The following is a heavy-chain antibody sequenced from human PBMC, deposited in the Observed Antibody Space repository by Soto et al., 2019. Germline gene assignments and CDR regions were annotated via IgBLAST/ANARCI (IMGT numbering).Heavy chain of an antibody. Sequence: EVQLVESGGGLVQPGGSLRLSCAASGFTFGTYWMSWVRQAPGKGLEWVANINEDGSKNYYVDSVRGRFTISRDNGQKPLYLHMSSLRSEDAAVYCCGRSGDVFTVTDYWGQGTLVTVSS. CDR2: INEDGSKN. J-gene: IGHJ4*02. V-gene: IGHV3-7*01. D-gene: IGHD4-17*01. CDR3: GRSGDVFTVTDY. CDR1: GFTFGTYW.